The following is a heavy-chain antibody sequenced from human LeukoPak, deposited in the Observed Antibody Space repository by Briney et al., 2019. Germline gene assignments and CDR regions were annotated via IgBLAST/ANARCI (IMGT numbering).Heavy chain of an antibody. V-gene: IGHV4-39*01. J-gene: IGHJ4*02. Sequence: PSETLSLTCTVSGGSVSSSGYYWGWIRQPPGKGLEWIGSTYYSGSTYYNPSLKSRVSISVDTSKNQFSLNLTSVTAADTAVYFCARPGIAANGAFDCWGQGTLVTVSS. CDR3: ARPGIAANGAFDC. CDR2: TYYSGST. CDR1: GGSVSSSGYY. D-gene: IGHD6-13*01.